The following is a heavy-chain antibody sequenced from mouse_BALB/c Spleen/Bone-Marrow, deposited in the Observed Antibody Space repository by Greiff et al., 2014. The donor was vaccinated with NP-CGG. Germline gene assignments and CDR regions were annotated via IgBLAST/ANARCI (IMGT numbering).Heavy chain of an antibody. CDR2: IDPANGNT. V-gene: IGHV14-3*02. CDR3: ASYYYGSSSLAY. Sequence: EVQRVESGAELVKPGASVKLSCTASGFNIKDTYMHWVKQRPEQGLEWIGRIDPANGNTKYDPKFQGKATITADTSSNTAYLQLSSLTSEDTAVYYCASYYYGSSSLAYWGQGTLVTVSA. J-gene: IGHJ3*01. CDR1: GFNIKDTY. D-gene: IGHD1-1*01.